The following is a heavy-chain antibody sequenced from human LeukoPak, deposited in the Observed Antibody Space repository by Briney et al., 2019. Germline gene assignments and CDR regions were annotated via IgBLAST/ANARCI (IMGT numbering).Heavy chain of an antibody. Sequence: SVKVSCKASGGTFSSYAISWVRQAPGQGLEWMGGIIPIFGTANYAQKFPGRVTITADESTSTAYMELSSLRSEDTAVYYCARVRTAGSGWTQKDFDYWGQGSLVTVSS. V-gene: IGHV1-69*13. CDR3: ARVRTAGSGWTQKDFDY. D-gene: IGHD6-19*01. CDR1: GGTFSSYA. J-gene: IGHJ4*02. CDR2: IIPIFGTA.